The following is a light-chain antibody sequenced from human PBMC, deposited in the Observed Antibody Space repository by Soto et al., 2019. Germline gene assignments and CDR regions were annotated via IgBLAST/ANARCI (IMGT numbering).Light chain of an antibody. V-gene: IGKV1-5*01. CDR1: QSISSW. CDR2: DAS. Sequence: DIQMTQSPSTLSASVGDRVTITCRASQSISSWLAWYQQKPGKAPKLLIYDASSLESGVPSRFSGSGSGTEFPLTISSLQPDDFAAYDCQQYNSYYTFGGGTKVEIK. J-gene: IGKJ4*01. CDR3: QQYNSYYT.